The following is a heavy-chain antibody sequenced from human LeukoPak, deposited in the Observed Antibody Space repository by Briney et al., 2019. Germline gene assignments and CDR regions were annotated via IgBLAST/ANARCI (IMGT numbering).Heavy chain of an antibody. J-gene: IGHJ4*02. D-gene: IGHD3-9*01. Sequence: PSETLSLTCTVSGGSISSGGYYWSWIRQPPGNGLEWIGYIYYSGSTNYNPSLKSRVTISVDTSKNQFSLKLSSVTAADTAVYYCARARADYDILTPPAFDYWGQGTLVTVSS. CDR1: GGSISSGGYY. V-gene: IGHV4-61*08. CDR2: IYYSGST. CDR3: ARARADYDILTPPAFDY.